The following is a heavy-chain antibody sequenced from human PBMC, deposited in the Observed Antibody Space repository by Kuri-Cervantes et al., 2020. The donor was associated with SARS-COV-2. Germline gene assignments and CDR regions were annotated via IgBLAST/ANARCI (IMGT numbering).Heavy chain of an antibody. D-gene: IGHD3-9*01. V-gene: IGHV1-2*04. J-gene: IGHJ4*02. CDR3: ARAPPGIPLWLGDY. CDR1: GYTFTHYY. Sequence: ASVKVSCKTSGYTFTHYYIHWVRQAPGQGLEWMGWINPNSGSTKNAQNFQGWVTMTRDTSISTAYMELSRLKSDDTAVYYCARAPPGIPLWLGDYWGQGTPVTVSS. CDR2: INPNSGST.